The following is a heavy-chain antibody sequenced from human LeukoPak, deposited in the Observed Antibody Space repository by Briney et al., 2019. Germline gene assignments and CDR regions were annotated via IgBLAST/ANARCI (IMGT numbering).Heavy chain of an antibody. CDR2: ISSNGGST. D-gene: IGHD3-9*01. CDR1: GFTFSSYA. Sequence: GGSLRLSCSASGFTFSSYAMHWVRQAPGKGLEYVSAISSNGGSTYYADSVKGRFTISRDNSKNTLYLQMNSLRAEDTAVYYCAKERYFDWLPHPGFDYWGQGTLVTVSS. J-gene: IGHJ4*02. CDR3: AKERYFDWLPHPGFDY. V-gene: IGHV3-64*04.